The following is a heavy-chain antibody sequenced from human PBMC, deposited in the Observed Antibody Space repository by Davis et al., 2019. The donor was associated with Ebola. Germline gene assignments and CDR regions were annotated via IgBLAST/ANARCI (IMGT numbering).Heavy chain of an antibody. V-gene: IGHV1-2*02. CDR2: IHPNTGGT. Sequence: SVKVSCKASGYPFTGYYLHWVRQAPGQGLEWMGWIHPNTGGTNYAQKFQGRVTMTRDTSINTAYMQLTRLTSDDTAVYYCARPDSSGWPYFHYWGQGTLVTVSS. CDR1: GYPFTGYY. D-gene: IGHD6-19*01. CDR3: ARPDSSGWPYFHY. J-gene: IGHJ4*02.